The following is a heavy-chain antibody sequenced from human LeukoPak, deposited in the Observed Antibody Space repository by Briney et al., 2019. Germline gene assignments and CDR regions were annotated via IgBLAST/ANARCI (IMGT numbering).Heavy chain of an antibody. CDR3: ARVGGSCRSHYFDY. V-gene: IGHV4-59*01. CDR2: IYYSGST. CDR1: GGSISSYY. Sequence: SETLSLTCTVSGGSISSYYWSWIRQPPGKGLEWIGYIYYSGSTNYNPSLKSRVTISVDTSKNQFSLKLSSVTAAATAVYYCARVGGSCRSHYFDYWGQGTLVIVSS. D-gene: IGHD2-15*01. J-gene: IGHJ4*02.